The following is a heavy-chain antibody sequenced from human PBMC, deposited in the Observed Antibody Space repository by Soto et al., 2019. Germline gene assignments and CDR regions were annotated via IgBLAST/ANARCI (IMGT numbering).Heavy chain of an antibody. CDR2: IYYTGNT. D-gene: IGHD1-1*01. J-gene: IGHJ4*02. CDR3: ASGHDAYKVRY. CDR1: GGSISSGGTGSY. V-gene: IGHV4-31*03. Sequence: QVQLQESGPGLVKPSQTLSLTCTVSGGSISSGGTGSYWTRIRQLPGKGLEWIGYIYYTGNTYYNPALKSRPPISIDTSENQFSLKLTSVTAADTAVYFCASGHDAYKVRYWGQGTLVTVSS.